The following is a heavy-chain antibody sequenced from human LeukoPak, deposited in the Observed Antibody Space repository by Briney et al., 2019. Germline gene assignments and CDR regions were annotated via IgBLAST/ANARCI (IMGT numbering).Heavy chain of an antibody. V-gene: IGHV3-7*01. J-gene: IGHJ4*02. Sequence: GGSLRLSCAASGFTFSSYWMSWVRQAPGKGLEWVANIKQDGSEKYYVDSVKGRFTISRDNAKNSLYLQMDSLRAEDTAVYYCAREGVEMATTDYFDYWGQGTLVTVSS. CDR3: AREGVEMATTDYFDY. CDR2: IKQDGSEK. D-gene: IGHD5-24*01. CDR1: GFTFSSYW.